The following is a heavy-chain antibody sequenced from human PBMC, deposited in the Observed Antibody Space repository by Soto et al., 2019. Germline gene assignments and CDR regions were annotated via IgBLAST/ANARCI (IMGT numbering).Heavy chain of an antibody. CDR2: ISSSSSYI. CDR3: ARALRGYSYGLYYYYGMDV. V-gene: IGHV3-21*01. Sequence: GSLRLSCAASGFTFSSYSMNWVRQAPGKGLEWVSSISSSSSYIYYADSVKGRFTISRDNAKNSLYLQMNSLRAEDTAVYYCARALRGYSYGLYYYYGMDVWGQGTTVTVSS. J-gene: IGHJ6*02. D-gene: IGHD5-18*01. CDR1: GFTFSSYS.